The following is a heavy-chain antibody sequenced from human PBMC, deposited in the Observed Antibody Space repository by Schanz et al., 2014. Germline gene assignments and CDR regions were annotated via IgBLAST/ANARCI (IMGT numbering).Heavy chain of an antibody. CDR2: IYSGIGA. J-gene: IGHJ4*02. Sequence: EGQLAESGGGLVQPGGSLRLSCAVSGFTVSSNHMSWVRQAPGKGLEWVSVIYSGIGAYYADSVKDRFTVSRDNSKNTVYLQMNRLRAEDTAVYYCARVHHYDPSGWGYFDYWGRGALVTVSS. CDR3: ARVHHYDPSGWGYFDY. D-gene: IGHD3-22*01. V-gene: IGHV3-66*01. CDR1: GFTVSSNH.